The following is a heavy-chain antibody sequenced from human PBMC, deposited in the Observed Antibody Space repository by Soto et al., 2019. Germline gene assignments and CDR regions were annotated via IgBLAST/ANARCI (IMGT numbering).Heavy chain of an antibody. CDR1: GFTFSSYA. J-gene: IGHJ3*02. Sequence: PGGSLRLSCAASGFTFSSYAMSWVRQAPGKGLEWVSAISGSGGSTYYADSVKGRFTISRDNSKNTLYLQMNSLRAEDTAVYYCAKGSFMVRGVRYFKNAFDIWGQGTMVTVSS. CDR2: ISGSGGST. D-gene: IGHD3-10*01. V-gene: IGHV3-23*01. CDR3: AKGSFMVRGVRYFKNAFDI.